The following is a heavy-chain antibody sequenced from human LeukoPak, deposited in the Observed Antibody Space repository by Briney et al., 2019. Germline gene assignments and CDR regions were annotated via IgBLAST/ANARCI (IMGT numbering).Heavy chain of an antibody. V-gene: IGHV4-59*01. CDR3: ARDHSGTNYVMD. D-gene: IGHD4/OR15-4a*01. J-gene: IGHJ4*02. CDR1: GGSISSYY. CDR2: IYYSGST. Sequence: PSETLFLTCTVSGGSISSYYWSWIRQPPGKGLEWIGYIYYSGSTNYNPSLKSRVTISVDTSKSQFSLKLRSVTAADTAVYYCARDHSGTNYVMDWGQGTLVTVSS.